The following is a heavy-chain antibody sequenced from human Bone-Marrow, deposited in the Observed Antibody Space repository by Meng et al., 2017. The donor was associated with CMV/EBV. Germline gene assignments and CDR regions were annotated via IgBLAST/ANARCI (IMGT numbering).Heavy chain of an antibody. CDR1: GFTFSSYA. CDR2: ISGSGGST. V-gene: IGHV3-23*01. D-gene: IGHD6-6*01. Sequence: GGSLRLSCAASGFTFSSYAMSWVRQAPGKGLEWVSAISGSGGSTYYADSVKGRFTISRDNSKNTLYLQMNSLRAEDTAVYYCAKRGAARVMSRKDYFDYWGQGTLVTVSS. CDR3: AKRGAARVMSRKDYFDY. J-gene: IGHJ4*02.